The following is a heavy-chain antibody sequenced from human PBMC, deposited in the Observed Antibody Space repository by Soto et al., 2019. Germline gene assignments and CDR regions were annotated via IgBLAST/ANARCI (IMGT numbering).Heavy chain of an antibody. V-gene: IGHV4-39*01. J-gene: IGHJ5*02. Sequence: SDTLSLTCTVSCDSIISSDFYWGWVRQPPGKGLEWIGSIFYLGSSYYNPSLKSRVTMSVDTPKNQFSLRLRSVTAADTALYFCARHSLALRKNNWFDPWGQGSMVTVSS. CDR2: IFYLGSS. CDR3: ARHSLALRKNNWFDP. CDR1: CDSIISSDFY. D-gene: IGHD3-3*02.